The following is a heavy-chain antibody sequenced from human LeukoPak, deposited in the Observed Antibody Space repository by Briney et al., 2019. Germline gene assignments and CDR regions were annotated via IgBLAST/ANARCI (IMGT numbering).Heavy chain of an antibody. CDR2: ISYDGGHQ. J-gene: IGHJ6*02. CDR3: AKDRRMMSAYYGMDV. V-gene: IGHV3-30*18. Sequence: GGSLRLSCAASGFTFRNYGVHWVRHAPGKGLEWVAVISYDGGHQYSADSVKGRFTRSRDNSKNTVYLQLNSLRAEDTAVYYCAKDRRMMSAYYGMDVWGQGTPVTVSS. CDR1: GFTFRNYG. D-gene: IGHD3-16*01.